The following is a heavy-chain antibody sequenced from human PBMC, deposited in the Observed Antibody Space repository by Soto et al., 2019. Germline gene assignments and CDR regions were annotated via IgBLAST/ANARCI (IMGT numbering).Heavy chain of an antibody. V-gene: IGHV4-39*01. CDR3: ASLTLVGELYGMDV. J-gene: IGHJ6*02. Sequence: SSETLSLTCTASGGSISSSSYYWGWIRQPPGKGLEWIGSIYYSGSTYYNPSLKSRVTISVDTSKNQFSLKLSSVTAADTAVYYCASLTLVGELYGMDVWGQGTTVPVSS. D-gene: IGHD1-7*01. CDR2: IYYSGST. CDR1: GGSISSSSYY.